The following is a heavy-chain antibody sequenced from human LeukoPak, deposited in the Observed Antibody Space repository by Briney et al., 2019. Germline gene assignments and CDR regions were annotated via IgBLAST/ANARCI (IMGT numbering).Heavy chain of an antibody. Sequence: GGSLRLSCAASRFTFSNYWMSWVRQAPGKGLEWVAHIKQDGSEKYYVDSVEGRFTISRDNAKNSLYLQMNSLRAEDTAVYYCARDVGSQDYWGQGTLVTVSS. D-gene: IGHD3-16*01. V-gene: IGHV3-7*01. CDR3: ARDVGSQDY. CDR2: IKQDGSEK. J-gene: IGHJ4*02. CDR1: RFTFSNYW.